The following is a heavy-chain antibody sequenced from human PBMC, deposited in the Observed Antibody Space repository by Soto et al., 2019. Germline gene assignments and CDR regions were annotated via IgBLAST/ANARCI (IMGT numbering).Heavy chain of an antibody. V-gene: IGHV1-69*13. Sequence: SVKVSCKASGGTFSSYAISWVRQAPGQGLEWMGGIIPIFGTANYAQKFQGRVTITADESTSTAYMELSSLRSEDTAVYYCARGGVGKGSYYYYGMDVWGQGTTVTVSS. CDR1: GGTFSSYA. D-gene: IGHD1-26*01. CDR3: ARGGVGKGSYYYYGMDV. CDR2: IIPIFGTA. J-gene: IGHJ6*02.